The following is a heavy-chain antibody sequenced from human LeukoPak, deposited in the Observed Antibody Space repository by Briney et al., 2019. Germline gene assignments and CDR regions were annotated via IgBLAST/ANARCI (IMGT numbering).Heavy chain of an antibody. D-gene: IGHD2-15*01. J-gene: IGHJ4*02. Sequence: GGSLRLSCAASEFSVGSNYMTWVRQAPGKGLEWVANIKQDGSEKYYVDSVKGRFTISRDNAKNSLYLQMNSLRAEDTAVYYCAREARAAYFDYWGQGTLVTVSS. CDR1: EFSVGSNY. V-gene: IGHV3-7*01. CDR2: IKQDGSEK. CDR3: AREARAAYFDY.